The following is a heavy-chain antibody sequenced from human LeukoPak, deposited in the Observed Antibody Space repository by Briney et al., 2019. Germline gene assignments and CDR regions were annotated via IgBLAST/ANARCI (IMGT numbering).Heavy chain of an antibody. Sequence: SQTLSLTCTVSGGSISSGDYYWSWIRQPPGKGLEWIGYIYYSGSTYYNPSLKSRVTISVDTSKKQFPLKLNSVTAADTAVYYCARGRVRADAFDIWGQGTMVTVSS. CDR2: IYYSGST. CDR3: ARGRVRADAFDI. CDR1: GGSISSGDYY. V-gene: IGHV4-30-4*08. D-gene: IGHD3-10*01. J-gene: IGHJ3*02.